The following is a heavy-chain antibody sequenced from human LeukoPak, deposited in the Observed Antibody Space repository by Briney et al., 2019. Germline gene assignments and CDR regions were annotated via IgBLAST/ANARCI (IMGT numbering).Heavy chain of an antibody. J-gene: IGHJ6*03. CDR1: GFTFSSYG. Sequence: GGSLRLSCAASGFTFSSYGMQWVRQAPGKGLEWVADIWYDGSNKYYADSVKGRFTISRDNSKNTLYLQMNSLRAENTAVYYCARGGTSIAARTTAYYYYMDFWGKGTTVTVSS. V-gene: IGHV3-33*08. CDR2: IWYDGSNK. D-gene: IGHD6-6*01. CDR3: ARGGTSIAARTTAYYYYMDF.